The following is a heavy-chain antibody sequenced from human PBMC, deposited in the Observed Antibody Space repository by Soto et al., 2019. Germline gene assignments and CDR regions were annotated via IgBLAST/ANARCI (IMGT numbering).Heavy chain of an antibody. CDR2: ISSSGSST. V-gene: IGHV3-48*01. CDR1: GSTFSSYS. J-gene: IGHJ6*02. CDR3: AKDRQRGHYYYYYGMDV. Sequence: PGGSLRLSCAASGSTFSSYSMNWVRQAPGKGLEWVSYISSSGSSTYYADSVKGRFTISRDNSKNSLYLQMNSLRAEDTAVYYCAKDRQRGHYYYYYGMDVWGQGTTVTVSS. D-gene: IGHD5-12*01.